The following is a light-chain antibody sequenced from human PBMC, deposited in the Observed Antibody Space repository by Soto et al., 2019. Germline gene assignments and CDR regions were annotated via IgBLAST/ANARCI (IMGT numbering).Light chain of an antibody. CDR2: DVN. CDR1: SSAVDGYNY. CDR3: TSFTISRNTVI. Sequence: QSALTQPASVSGSPGQSITISCTGTSSAVDGYNYVSWYQYHPGKAPKLMIYDVNNRPSGVSNRFSGSKSGNTASLTISGLQAEDEADYYCTSFTISRNTVIFGGGTKLTVL. V-gene: IGLV2-14*01. J-gene: IGLJ2*01.